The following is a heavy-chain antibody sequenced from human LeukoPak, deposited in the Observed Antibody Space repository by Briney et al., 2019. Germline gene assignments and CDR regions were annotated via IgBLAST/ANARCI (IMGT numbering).Heavy chain of an antibody. Sequence: ASVKVSCKASGYTFTSYDINWVRQAPGQGLEWMGWMNPNSGNTVYALRFQGRVTMTRNTPLSTAYMELSSLRSEDTAVYYCARGQMAGIAARRDFDYWGQGTLVTVSS. D-gene: IGHD6-6*01. J-gene: IGHJ4*02. CDR2: MNPNSGNT. CDR3: ARGQMAGIAARRDFDY. V-gene: IGHV1-8*01. CDR1: GYTFTSYD.